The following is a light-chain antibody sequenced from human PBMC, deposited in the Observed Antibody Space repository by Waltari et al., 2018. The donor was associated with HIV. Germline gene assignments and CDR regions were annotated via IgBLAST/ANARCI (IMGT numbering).Light chain of an antibody. J-gene: IGKJ2*01. Sequence: EIMMTQSPDSLAVSLGERATINCKSSQTILYTYKNKDSLAWYQQRPGQPPKLLIYWASTRESGVPDRFTGSGSGTDFTLTISSLQAEDVAVYYCQQYYSPPYTFGQGTELQIK. V-gene: IGKV4-1*01. CDR2: WAS. CDR1: QTILYTYKNKDS. CDR3: QQYYSPPYT.